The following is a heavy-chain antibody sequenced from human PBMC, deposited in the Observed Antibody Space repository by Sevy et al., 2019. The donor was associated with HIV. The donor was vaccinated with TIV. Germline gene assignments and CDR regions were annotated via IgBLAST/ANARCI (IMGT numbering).Heavy chain of an antibody. D-gene: IGHD2-2*01. CDR1: GYTFTGYY. J-gene: IGHJ4*02. V-gene: IGHV1-2*02. CDR2: INPNSGGT. Sequence: GPSVKVSCKASGYTFTGYYMHWVRQAPGQGLEWMGWINPNSGGTNYAQKFQGRVTMTRDTSISTAYMELSRLRYDDTAVYYCARLLVGYCSSTSCYPPGGFDYWGQGTLVTVSS. CDR3: ARLLVGYCSSTSCYPPGGFDY.